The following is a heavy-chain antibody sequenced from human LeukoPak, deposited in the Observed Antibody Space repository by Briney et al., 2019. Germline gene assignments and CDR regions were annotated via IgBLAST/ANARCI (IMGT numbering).Heavy chain of an antibody. D-gene: IGHD4-17*01. CDR1: GFTLSHYA. CDR3: AKGDPYLYGDYGLN. J-gene: IGHJ4*02. V-gene: IGHV3-30*09. CDR2: ISYDGSNK. Sequence: PGGSLRLSCAASGFTLSHYAMHWIRQAPGKGLEWVAVISYDGSNKYYADSVKGRFAISRDNSKNTLYLQMNSLRAEDTAVYYCAKGDPYLYGDYGLNWGQGTLVTVSS.